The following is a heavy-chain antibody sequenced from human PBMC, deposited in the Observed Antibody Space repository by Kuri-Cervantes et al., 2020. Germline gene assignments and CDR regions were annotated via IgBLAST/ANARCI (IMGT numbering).Heavy chain of an antibody. Sequence: ASVKVSCKASGYTFTSYYMHWVRQAPGQGLEWMGIINPSGGSTSYAQKFQGRVTMTRDTSTSTVYMELRSLRSDDTAVYYCATGPNLAAAGGEGDYWGQGTLVTVSS. V-gene: IGHV1-46*01. CDR1: GYTFTSYY. CDR2: INPSGGST. J-gene: IGHJ4*02. CDR3: ATGPNLAAAGGEGDY. D-gene: IGHD6-13*01.